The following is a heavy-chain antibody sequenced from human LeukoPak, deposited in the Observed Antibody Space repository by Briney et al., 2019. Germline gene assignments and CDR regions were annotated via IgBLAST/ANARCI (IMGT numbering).Heavy chain of an antibody. CDR2: VNDSGSA. J-gene: IGHJ4*02. CDR1: GGSFSGYY. D-gene: IGHD3-22*01. Sequence: SETLSLTCAVYGGSFSGYYGSWIRQTPLKGLEWLGQVNDSGSANYNPSLRGRVTMSVDTSKNQFSMKLTSVTAADTAVYFCASSYYDTVGFSPFDYWGQGTLVTVSS. V-gene: IGHV4-34*01. CDR3: ASSYYDTVGFSPFDY.